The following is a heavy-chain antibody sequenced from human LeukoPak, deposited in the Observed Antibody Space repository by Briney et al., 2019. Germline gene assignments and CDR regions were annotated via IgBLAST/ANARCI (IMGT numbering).Heavy chain of an antibody. CDR2: ISGTSNTI. CDR1: GFAFSSYS. Sequence: GGSLRLSCVGSGFAFSSYSMNWVRQAPGKGLEWVSYISGTSNTIYYADSVKGRFTVSRDNAKNSLYLQMNSLRAEDTAIYYCARDLGSYSSGWYMGFDYWGQGTLVTVSS. D-gene: IGHD6-19*01. V-gene: IGHV3-48*01. CDR3: ARDLGSYSSGWYMGFDY. J-gene: IGHJ4*02.